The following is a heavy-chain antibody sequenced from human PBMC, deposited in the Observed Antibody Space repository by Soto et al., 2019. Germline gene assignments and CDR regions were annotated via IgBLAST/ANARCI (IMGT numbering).Heavy chain of an antibody. J-gene: IGHJ6*03. V-gene: IGHV1-3*01. CDR1: GSTFTSYA. CDR2: INAGNGNT. CDR3: ARATYYYGSGTPNMDV. Sequence: GASVKVSCKASGSTFTSYAIHWVRQAPGQRLEWMGWINAGNGNTKYSQKFQGRVTITRDTSASTAYMELSSLRSEDTAVYYCARATYYYGSGTPNMDVWGKGTTVTVTS. D-gene: IGHD3-10*01.